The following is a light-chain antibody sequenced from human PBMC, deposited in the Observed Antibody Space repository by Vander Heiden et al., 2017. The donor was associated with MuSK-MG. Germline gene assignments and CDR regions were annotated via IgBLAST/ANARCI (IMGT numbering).Light chain of an antibody. CDR3: KQYRDYAPGT. Sequence: DIQMTQSPSTLSASVGDRVTITCRASQSVDNWLAWYQQKPGKAPQLLIYDAATLESGVPPRFSGSGAGTEFTLTISSLQPDDFGTYYCKQYRDYAPGTFGHGTKVDIK. V-gene: IGKV1-5*01. CDR2: DAA. CDR1: QSVDNW. J-gene: IGKJ3*01.